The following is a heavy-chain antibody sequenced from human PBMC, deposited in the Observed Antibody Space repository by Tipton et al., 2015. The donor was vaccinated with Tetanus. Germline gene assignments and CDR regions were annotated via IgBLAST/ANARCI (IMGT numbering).Heavy chain of an antibody. CDR2: IIPIFGTA. CDR1: GGTFSSYA. V-gene: IGHV1-69*06. Sequence: QLVQSGAEVKKPGSSVKVSCKASGGTFSSYAISWVRQAPGQGLEWMGGIIPIFGTANYAQKFQGRVTITADKSTSTAYMELSSLRSEDTAVYYCARAEAYDYDSSGYYYRRAGSGGFDYWGQGTLVTVSS. J-gene: IGHJ4*02. CDR3: ARAEAYDYDSSGYYYRRAGSGGFDY. D-gene: IGHD3-22*01.